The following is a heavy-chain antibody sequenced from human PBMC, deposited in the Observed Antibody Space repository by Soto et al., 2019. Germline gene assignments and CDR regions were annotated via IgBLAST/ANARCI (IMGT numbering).Heavy chain of an antibody. CDR1: GGSISSYY. V-gene: IGHV4-4*07. CDR2: IYTSGST. CDR3: AREESSLIWVGGPQSSIAFDV. J-gene: IGHJ3*01. Sequence: SETLSLTCTVSGGSISSYYWSWIRQPAGKGLEWIGRIYTSGSTNYNPSLKSRVTMSVDTSKNQFSLKLSSVTAADTAVYYCAREESSLIWVGGPQSSIAFDVWGQGTMVTVSS. D-gene: IGHD3-10*01.